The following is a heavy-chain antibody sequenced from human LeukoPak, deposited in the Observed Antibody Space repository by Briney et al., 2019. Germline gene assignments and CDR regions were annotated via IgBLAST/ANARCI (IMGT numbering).Heavy chain of an antibody. CDR2: INHSGST. J-gene: IGHJ5*02. D-gene: IGHD3-10*01. CDR3: ARWFEWQETWFDP. V-gene: IGHV4-34*01. CDR1: GGSFSGYY. Sequence: PSETLSLTCAVYGGSFSGYYWSWIRQPPGKGLEWIGEINHSGSTNYNPSLTSRVTISVDTSKNPFSLKLSSVPAADTAVYYCARWFEWQETWFDPWGQGTLVTVSS.